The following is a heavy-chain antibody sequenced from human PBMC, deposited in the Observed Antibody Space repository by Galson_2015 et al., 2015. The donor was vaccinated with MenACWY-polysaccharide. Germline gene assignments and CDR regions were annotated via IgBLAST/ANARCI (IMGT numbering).Heavy chain of an antibody. Sequence: TLSLTCTVSGDSISNSHYYWGWIRQPAGKGLEWIGRIYTSGSTNYNPSLESRVTISVDTSKNQFSLRLSSVTAADTAVYFCVGTSIVAPRGDYWNQGTLVTVSS. D-gene: IGHD7-27*01. CDR2: IYTSGST. V-gene: IGHV4-61*02. CDR1: GDSISNSHYY. CDR3: VGTSIVAPRGDY. J-gene: IGHJ4*02.